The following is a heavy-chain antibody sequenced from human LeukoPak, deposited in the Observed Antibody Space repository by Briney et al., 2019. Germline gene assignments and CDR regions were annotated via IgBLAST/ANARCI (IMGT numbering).Heavy chain of an antibody. D-gene: IGHD3-10*01. J-gene: IGHJ4*02. CDR2: TRKKVNSYTT. V-gene: IGHV3-72*01. CDR3: ARSYGSGTYPFDY. CDR1: GFTFSDHY. Sequence: GGSLRLSCAASGFTFSDHYMDWVRQAPGKGLEWVGRTRKKVNSYTTEYAASVKGRFTISRDDSKNSLYLQMNSLKTKDTAVYYCARSYGSGTYPFDYWGQGTLVTVSS.